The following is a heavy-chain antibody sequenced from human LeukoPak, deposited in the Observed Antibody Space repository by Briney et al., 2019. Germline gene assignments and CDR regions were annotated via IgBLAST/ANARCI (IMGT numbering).Heavy chain of an antibody. CDR3: ARHPPTGGGIGHTDY. J-gene: IGHJ4*02. V-gene: IGHV4-59*01. CDR1: GGSISSYY. D-gene: IGHD2-8*02. CDR2: IYYSGST. Sequence: SETLSLTCTVSGGSISSYYWSWIRQPPGKGLEWIGYIYYSGSTNYNPSLKSRVTISVDTSKNQFSLKLSSVTAADTAVYYCARHPPTGGGIGHTDYWGQGTLVTVSS.